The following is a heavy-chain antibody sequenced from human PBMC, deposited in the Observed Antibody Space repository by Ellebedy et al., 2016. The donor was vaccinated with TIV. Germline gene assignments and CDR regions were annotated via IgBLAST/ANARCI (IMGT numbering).Heavy chain of an antibody. CDR3: AKGPLGGWYDHFYFYMDL. J-gene: IGHJ6*03. CDR2: ITWKSGNV. Sequence: SLKISCAASGFTFGDYAMHWVRQAPGKGLEWVSGITWKSGNVGYAASVKGRFAISSDNAKTSLYLRMSGLTADDTALYFCAKGPLGGWYDHFYFYMDLWGKGTTVTVS. V-gene: IGHV3-9*01. CDR1: GFTFGDYA. D-gene: IGHD6-19*01.